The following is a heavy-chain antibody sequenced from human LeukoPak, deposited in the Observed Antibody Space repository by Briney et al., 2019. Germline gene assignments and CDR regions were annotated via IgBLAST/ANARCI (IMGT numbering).Heavy chain of an antibody. Sequence: GGSLRLSCATSGFIFSTYALSWVRQAPGKGLEWASSISGSGGSTYHADSVKGRFTISRDSSKNTLYLQMNSLRAEDTAIYYCARVIRAAPGKGYFDYWGQEPWSPSPQ. J-gene: IGHJ4*01. CDR1: GFIFSTYA. V-gene: IGHV3-23*01. CDR3: ARVIRAAPGKGYFDY. CDR2: ISGSGGST. D-gene: IGHD6-13*01.